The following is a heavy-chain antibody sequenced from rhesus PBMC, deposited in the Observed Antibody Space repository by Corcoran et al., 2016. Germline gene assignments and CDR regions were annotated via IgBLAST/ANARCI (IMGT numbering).Heavy chain of an antibody. D-gene: IGHD6-31*01. CDR3: TKDSRISGGAFDF. J-gene: IGHJ3*01. CDR2: IYVGSGST. CDR1: GGSISSYW. V-gene: IGHV4-147*01. Sequence: QVQLQESGPGVVKPSETLSLTCAVSGGSISSYWCGWIRQPSGKGLEWIGQIYVGSGSTSNRPTLKVPFTISSDTSNNQFSLSLSSVTAAGTAVYYCTKDSRISGGAFDFWGQGLRVTVSS.